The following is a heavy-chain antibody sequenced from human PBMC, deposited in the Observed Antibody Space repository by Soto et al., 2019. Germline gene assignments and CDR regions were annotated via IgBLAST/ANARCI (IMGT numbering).Heavy chain of an antibody. V-gene: IGHV3-30-3*01. CDR1: GFTFSSYA. J-gene: IGHJ4*02. Sequence: SLRLSCAASGFTFSSYAMHWVRQAPGKGLEWVAVISYDGSNKYYADSVKGRFTISRDNSKNTLYLQMNRLRAEDTAVYYCASDRGIQALDYWGQGTLVTVSS. CDR3: ASDRGIQALDY. CDR2: ISYDGSNK. D-gene: IGHD5-18*01.